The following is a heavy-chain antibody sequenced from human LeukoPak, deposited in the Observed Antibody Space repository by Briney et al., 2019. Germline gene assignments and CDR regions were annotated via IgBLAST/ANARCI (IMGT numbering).Heavy chain of an antibody. D-gene: IGHD3-10*01. CDR2: IHYDGRKT. Sequence: GVSLRLSCAASGFSFGSYGMHWVRQSPGKGLEWVAFIHYDGRKTYYGDSVKGRFTISRQNSKNTLFLQMNSLRVEDTGLYYCAKDQYESGSPDYWGWGTLVTVSS. CDR3: AKDQYESGSPDY. CDR1: GFSFGSYG. V-gene: IGHV3-30*02. J-gene: IGHJ4*02.